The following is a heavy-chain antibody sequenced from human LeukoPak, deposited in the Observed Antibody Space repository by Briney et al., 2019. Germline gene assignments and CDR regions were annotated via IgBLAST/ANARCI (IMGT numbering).Heavy chain of an antibody. CDR1: GGSISSYY. Sequence: SETLSLTCTVSGGSISSYYWSWIRQPPGKGLEWIGYIYYSGSTNYNPSLKSRVTISVDTSKNQFSLKLSSVTAEDTAVYYCARGGIAAAGTIWGQGTLVTVSS. J-gene: IGHJ4*02. V-gene: IGHV4-59*01. CDR2: IYYSGST. D-gene: IGHD6-13*01. CDR3: ARGGIAAAGTI.